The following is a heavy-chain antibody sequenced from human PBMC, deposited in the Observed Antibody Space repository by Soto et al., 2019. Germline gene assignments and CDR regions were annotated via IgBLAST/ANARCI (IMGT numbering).Heavy chain of an antibody. D-gene: IGHD1-26*01. V-gene: IGHV3-48*01. CDR1: GYSFSKYA. J-gene: IGHJ2*01. CDR3: ARDPSRGSDWARYLDL. Sequence: EVQLVESGGGLVQPGGALRLSCAASGYSFSKYAMDWVRQAQGKGVEWVSYISGSSSNIRYADSLMGRFTISRDNAKSSGYLQMNSLRADDTAVYYCARDPSRGSDWARYLDLWGRGTLVTVSS. CDR2: ISGSSSNI.